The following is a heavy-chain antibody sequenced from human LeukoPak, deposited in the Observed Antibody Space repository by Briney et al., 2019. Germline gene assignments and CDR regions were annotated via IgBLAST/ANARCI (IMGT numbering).Heavy chain of an antibody. CDR2: IYYSGST. J-gene: IGHJ6*03. V-gene: IGHV4-39*01. CDR1: GGSFSSYY. Sequence: PSETLSLTCAVYGGSFSSYYWGWIRQPPGKGLEWIGSIYYSGSTYSNPSLRSRVTISVDTSKNQFSLKLSSVTAADTAVYYCASFYCSGGSCYQYYYYYYMDVWGKGTTVTISS. D-gene: IGHD2-15*01. CDR3: ASFYCSGGSCYQYYYYYYMDV.